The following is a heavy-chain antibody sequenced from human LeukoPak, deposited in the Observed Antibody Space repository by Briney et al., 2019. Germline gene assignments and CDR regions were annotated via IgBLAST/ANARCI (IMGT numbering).Heavy chain of an antibody. J-gene: IGHJ4*02. Sequence: GGSLRLSCAASGFTLSSYAMNWVRQTPGKGLEWVSAISGNGNAYYADSVKGRFTISRDNSKNTLYLQMNSLRAEDTAVYYCAKRGAEVGTTVAPGDYWGQGTLLTVSS. CDR2: ISGNGNA. V-gene: IGHV3-23*01. CDR1: GFTLSSYA. CDR3: AKRGAEVGTTVAPGDY. D-gene: IGHD1-26*01.